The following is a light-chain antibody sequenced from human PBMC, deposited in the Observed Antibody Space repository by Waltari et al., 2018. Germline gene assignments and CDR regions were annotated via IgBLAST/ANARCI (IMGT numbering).Light chain of an antibody. Sequence: QSALTQPASVSGSPGQSIPIPWTGTSSDVGGYNYVSWYPQHPGKAPKLMIYDVSNRPSGVSKRFSGSKSGNTAALTISGLQTEDEADYYCSSYSSSSTYVVFGGGTKLTVL. J-gene: IGLJ2*01. CDR2: DVS. V-gene: IGLV2-14*03. CDR3: SSYSSSSTYVV. CDR1: SSDVGGYNY.